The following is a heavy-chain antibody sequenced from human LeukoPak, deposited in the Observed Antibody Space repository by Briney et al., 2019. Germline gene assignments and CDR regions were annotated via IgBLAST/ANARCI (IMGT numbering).Heavy chain of an antibody. CDR3: ARVVYCTGGICQIFAFDT. CDR2: ISSSGTII. V-gene: IGHV3-11*01. J-gene: IGHJ3*02. Sequence: GGSLRLSCAASGFTFSDYYMSWIRQAPGKGLEWLSYISSSGTIIYYADSVKGRFTISRDNAKNSLYLQLNSLRAEDTAVYYCARVVYCTGGICQIFAFDTWGQGTMVTVSS. D-gene: IGHD2-15*01. CDR1: GFTFSDYY.